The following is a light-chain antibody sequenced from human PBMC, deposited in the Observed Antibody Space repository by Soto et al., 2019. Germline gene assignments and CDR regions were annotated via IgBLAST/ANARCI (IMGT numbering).Light chain of an antibody. J-gene: IGKJ5*01. CDR3: QQHGISHIP. Sequence: VLKQSPGTLSLSPGGRATLSCRASQNINNNYLAWYQHKPGQAPRLLIYDASLRATGVPDRFSGSGSGTDFTLTITRLEPDDSAVYYCQQHGISHIPFGQGTLLEI. CDR2: DAS. CDR1: QNINNNY. V-gene: IGKV3-20*01.